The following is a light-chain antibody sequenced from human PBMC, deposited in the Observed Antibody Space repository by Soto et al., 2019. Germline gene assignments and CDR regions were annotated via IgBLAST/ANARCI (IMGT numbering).Light chain of an antibody. CDR1: SSDVGGYNY. V-gene: IGLV2-14*01. J-gene: IGLJ1*01. CDR2: DVS. Sequence: QSVLNRPASVSGSPGQSITISCTGTSSDVGGYNYVSWYQQHPGKAPKLMIYDVSNRPSGVSNRFSGSESGNTASLTISGLQAEDEADYYCCSYTSSSTFVFGSGTKLTVL. CDR3: CSYTSSSTFV.